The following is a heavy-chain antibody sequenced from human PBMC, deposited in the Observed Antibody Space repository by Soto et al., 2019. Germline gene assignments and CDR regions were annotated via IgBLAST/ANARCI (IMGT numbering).Heavy chain of an antibody. CDR3: ARHNYGSGSTYFDY. CDR1: GGSISRYY. CDR2: IYYSGST. J-gene: IGHJ4*02. D-gene: IGHD3-10*01. V-gene: IGHV4-59*08. Sequence: PSETLSLTCTVSGGSISRYYWSWIRQPPGKALEWIGHIYYSGSTNYNPSLKSRVTISVDTSKNQFSLTLNSMTAADTAVYYCARHNYGSGSTYFDYWGQGTLVTVSS.